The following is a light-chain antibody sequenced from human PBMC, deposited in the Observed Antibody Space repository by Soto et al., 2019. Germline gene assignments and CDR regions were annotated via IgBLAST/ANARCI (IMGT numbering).Light chain of an antibody. CDR3: RQSYSTPPVYT. J-gene: IGKJ2*01. CDR1: QSISSY. V-gene: IGKV1-39*01. Sequence: DIQMTPSPSSLSASVGDRVTITCRASQSISSYLNWYQQNPGKATKLMIYAASSLQSGVPSRFRDSGSGTDFAHTISSLQPDDLATYDCRQSYSTPPVYTFRQGTMLEIK. CDR2: AAS.